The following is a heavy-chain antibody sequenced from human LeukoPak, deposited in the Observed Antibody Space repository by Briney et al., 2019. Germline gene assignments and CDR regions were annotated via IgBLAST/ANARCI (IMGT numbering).Heavy chain of an antibody. CDR2: ISGSGGST. D-gene: IGHD3-22*01. CDR3: AKLGTKGYYDSSGYSFHPDY. Sequence: GGSLRLSCAASGFSFSSYAMSWVRQAPGKGLEWVSGISGSGGSTYYADSVKGRFTISRDNSKNTLYLQMNSLRAEDTAVYYCAKLGTKGYYDSSGYSFHPDYWGQGTLVTVSS. V-gene: IGHV3-23*01. J-gene: IGHJ4*02. CDR1: GFSFSSYA.